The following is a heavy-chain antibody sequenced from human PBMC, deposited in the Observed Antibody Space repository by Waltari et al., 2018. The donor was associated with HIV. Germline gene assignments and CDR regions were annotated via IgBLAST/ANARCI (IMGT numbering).Heavy chain of an antibody. J-gene: IGHJ6*01. CDR2: VNHFGRT. CDR3: ARDSAPGLAVDDDDGEFFYYGLDV. D-gene: IGHD6-19*01. CDR1: GGSFSGYY. V-gene: IGHV4-34*01. Sequence: QVHLEQWGTGLLRPSETLSLTCAVYGGSFSGYYWSWIRQSPGRGLEWIGEVNHFGRTNSSPSLKGGVNVSVDTSKNQFSLTMRSVTAADTAVYYCARDSAPGLAVDDDDGEFFYYGLDVWGQGTTVTVSS.